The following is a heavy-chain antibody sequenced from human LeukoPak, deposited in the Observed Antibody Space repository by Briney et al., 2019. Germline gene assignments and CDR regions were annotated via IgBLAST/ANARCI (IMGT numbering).Heavy chain of an antibody. CDR1: GFTFSSHW. CDR3: ARDYNWNPPDY. J-gene: IGHJ4*02. CDR2: INSDGSIT. D-gene: IGHD1-1*01. V-gene: IGHV3-74*01. Sequence: GGSLRLSCAASGFTFSSHWMHWVRQAPGKGLVWVSRINSDGSITTYADSAQGRFTISRDNAKNTLYLQMNSLRVEDTAVYYCARDYNWNPPDYWGQGTLVTVSP.